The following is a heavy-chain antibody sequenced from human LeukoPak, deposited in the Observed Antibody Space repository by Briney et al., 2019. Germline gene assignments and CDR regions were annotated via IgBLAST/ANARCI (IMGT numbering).Heavy chain of an antibody. CDR2: IWYDGSNK. Sequence: SLRLSCAASGFTFSAYGMHWVRQAPGKGPEWVAVIWYDGSNKYYADSVKGRFTISRDNSKNTLYLQMNSLRAEDTAVYYCAKDSKIPQQTLDYWGQGTLVTVCS. CDR1: GFTFSAYG. CDR3: AKDSKIPQQTLDY. V-gene: IGHV3-33*06. J-gene: IGHJ4*02. D-gene: IGHD6-13*01.